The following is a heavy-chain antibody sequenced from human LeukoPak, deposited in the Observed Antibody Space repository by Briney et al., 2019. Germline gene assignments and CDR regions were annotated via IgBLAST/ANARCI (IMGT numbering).Heavy chain of an antibody. V-gene: IGHV4-39*07. CDR1: GGSISSSSYY. D-gene: IGHD6-13*01. CDR3: ARDTRGSSWSYYFDY. Sequence: SETLSLTCTVSGGSISSSSYYWGWIRQPPGKGLEWIGSIYYSGSTYYNPSLKSRVTISVDTSKNQFSLKLSSVTAADTAVYYCARDTRGSSWSYYFDYWGQGTLVTVSS. CDR2: IYYSGST. J-gene: IGHJ4*02.